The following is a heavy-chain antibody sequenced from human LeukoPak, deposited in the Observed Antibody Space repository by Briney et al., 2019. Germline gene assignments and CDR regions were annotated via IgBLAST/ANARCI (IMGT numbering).Heavy chain of an antibody. D-gene: IGHD4-17*01. CDR2: INHSGST. Sequence: SETLSLTCAVYGGSFSGYYWSWIRQPPGKGLEWIGEINHSGSTNYNPSLKSRVTISVDTSKNQFSLKLSSVTAADTAVYYCARFYGDYPYYYYYYMDVWGKGTTVTISS. J-gene: IGHJ6*03. V-gene: IGHV4-34*01. CDR1: GGSFSGYY. CDR3: ARFYGDYPYYYYYYMDV.